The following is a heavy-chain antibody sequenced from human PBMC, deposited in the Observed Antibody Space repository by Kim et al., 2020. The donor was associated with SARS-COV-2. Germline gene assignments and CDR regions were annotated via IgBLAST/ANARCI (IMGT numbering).Heavy chain of an antibody. D-gene: IGHD1-1*01. V-gene: IGHV3-13*01. CDR3: ARGNRPDYYYNGMDV. Sequence: PGSVKGRLTISRENAKNSLYLQMNSLRDGDTGVYYCARGNRPDYYYNGMDVWGQGTTVTVSS. J-gene: IGHJ6*02.